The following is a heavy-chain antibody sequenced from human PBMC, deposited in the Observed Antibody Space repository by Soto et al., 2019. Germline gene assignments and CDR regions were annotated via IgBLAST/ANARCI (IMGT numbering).Heavy chain of an antibody. CDR1: GDSVSSNSAA. CDR3: TKHKGDSRTYNGLDV. D-gene: IGHD2-21*02. CDR2: AYYRSQWFY. J-gene: IGHJ6*02. Sequence: QVQLQQSGPGLVKPSQTLSLTCAISGDSVSSNSAAWNWIRQSPSRGLEWLGRAYYRSQWFYDSAVSVKSRITVIPDTSKNQFSLQLSSVTPEDTAVYYCTKHKGDSRTYNGLDVWGQGTTVTVSS. V-gene: IGHV6-1*01.